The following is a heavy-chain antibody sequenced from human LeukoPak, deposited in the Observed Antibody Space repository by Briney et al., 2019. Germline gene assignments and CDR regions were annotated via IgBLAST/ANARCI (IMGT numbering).Heavy chain of an antibody. CDR1: GYTFTSYG. CDR3: ARAFLNYRSGLHWFDP. Sequence: ASVKVSCKASGYTFTSYGISWVRQAPGQGLERMGWISAYNGNTNYAQKLQGRVTMTTDTSTSTAYMELRSLRSDDTAVYYCARAFLNYRSGLHWFDPWGQGTLVTVSS. V-gene: IGHV1-18*01. J-gene: IGHJ5*02. D-gene: IGHD3-10*01. CDR2: ISAYNGNT.